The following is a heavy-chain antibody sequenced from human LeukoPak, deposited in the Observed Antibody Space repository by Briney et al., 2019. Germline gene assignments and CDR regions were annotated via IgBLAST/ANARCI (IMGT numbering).Heavy chain of an antibody. CDR2: IIPIFGTA. V-gene: IGHV1-69*13. Sequence: SVTVSCKASGGTFSSYAISWVRQAPGQGLEWMGGIIPIFGTANYAQKFQGRVTITADESTSTAYMELSSLRSEDTAVYYCARGRAMATNTGSFDYWGQGTLVTVSS. J-gene: IGHJ4*02. CDR3: ARGRAMATNTGSFDY. D-gene: IGHD5-24*01. CDR1: GGTFSSYA.